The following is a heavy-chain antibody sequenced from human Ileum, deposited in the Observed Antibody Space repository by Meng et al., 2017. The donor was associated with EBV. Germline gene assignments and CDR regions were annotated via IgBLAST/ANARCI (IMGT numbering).Heavy chain of an antibody. CDR1: GGSIRSSHW. V-gene: IGHV4-4*02. CDR3: AAHIGNNYGPYDY. Sequence: HGLWKSSGTLALTWPVPGGSIRSSHWWSWVRQPPGKGLEWIGEIFHSGSTNYNPSLKSRVTVSVDKSKNQFSLNLNSVTAADTALYYCAAHIGNNYGPYDYWGQGTLVTVSS. J-gene: IGHJ4*02. D-gene: IGHD5-18*01. CDR2: IFHSGST.